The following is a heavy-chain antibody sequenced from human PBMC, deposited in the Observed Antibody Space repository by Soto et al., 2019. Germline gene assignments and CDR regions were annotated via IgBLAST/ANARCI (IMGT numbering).Heavy chain of an antibody. CDR3: AREALYSSGLADPVKFFDI. V-gene: IGHV4-31*03. CDR2: IYYSGST. CDR1: GGSVSSGGYY. D-gene: IGHD3-22*01. J-gene: IGHJ3*02. Sequence: SETLSLPCTLSGGSVSSGGYYGSWIRQHPGKGLEWIGYIYYSGSTYYNPSLKSRVTISVDTSKNQFSLKLSSVTAADTAVYYCAREALYSSGLADPVKFFDIWGQGTMVTVSS.